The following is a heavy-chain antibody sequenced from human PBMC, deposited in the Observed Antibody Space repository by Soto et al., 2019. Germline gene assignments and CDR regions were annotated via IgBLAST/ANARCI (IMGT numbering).Heavy chain of an antibody. CDR1: GYAFTTYG. D-gene: IGHD1-26*01. Sequence: QVHLVQSGAEVKKPGASVKVSCQGSGYAFTTYGITWVRQAPGQGLEWMGWISAHNGNTNYAQKIQGRVTVTRDTSTSTAYMELRSLRYDDTAVYYCASGRYGDYWGQGALVTVSS. CDR2: ISAHNGNT. CDR3: ASGRYGDY. V-gene: IGHV1-18*01. J-gene: IGHJ4*02.